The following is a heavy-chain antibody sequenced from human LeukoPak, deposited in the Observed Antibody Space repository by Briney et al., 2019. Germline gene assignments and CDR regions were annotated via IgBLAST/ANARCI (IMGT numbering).Heavy chain of an antibody. D-gene: IGHD3-3*02. V-gene: IGHV5-51*01. Sequence: GESLKISCKGSGYSFTSYWIGWVRRLPGKGLEGMGIIYTGDADTRYSPSFRGQVTISADKSISTAYLQWSSLKASDTAMYYCARSAPRHSYWFDPWGQGTLVTVSS. CDR2: IYTGDADT. J-gene: IGHJ5*02. CDR1: GYSFTSYW. CDR3: ARSAPRHSYWFDP.